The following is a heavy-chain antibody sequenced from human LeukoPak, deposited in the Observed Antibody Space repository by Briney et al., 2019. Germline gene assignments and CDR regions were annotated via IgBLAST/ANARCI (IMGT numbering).Heavy chain of an antibody. Sequence: GESLKISCKGSGYRFTSYWIAWVRRVPGKGLEWMGSIYPGDSDTRYSPSFQGRVTISVDKSINTAYLQWSSLEASDSAMYFCARPGVAVVVSGAYYFDPWGQGNPVVVSS. J-gene: IGHJ4*02. V-gene: IGHV5-51*01. D-gene: IGHD6-19*01. CDR2: IYPGDSDT. CDR1: GYRFTSYW. CDR3: ARPGVAVVVSGAYYFDP.